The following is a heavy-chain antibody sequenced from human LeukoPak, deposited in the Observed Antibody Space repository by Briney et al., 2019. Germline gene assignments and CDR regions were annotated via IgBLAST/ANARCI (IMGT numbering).Heavy chain of an antibody. Sequence: TSETLSLTCTVSGGSISNYYWSWIRQPAGKGLEWIGRIYTSGSTNYNASLKSQVTMSVDTSKNQFSLKLSSVTAADTAVYYCARDSHLPYCGGDCYPDHWGQGTLVTVSS. J-gene: IGHJ4*02. CDR3: ARDSHLPYCGGDCYPDH. V-gene: IGHV4-4*07. CDR2: IYTSGST. D-gene: IGHD2-21*02. CDR1: GGSISNYY.